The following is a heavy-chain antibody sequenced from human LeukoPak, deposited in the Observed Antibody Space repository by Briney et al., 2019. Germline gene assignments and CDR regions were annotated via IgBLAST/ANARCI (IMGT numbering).Heavy chain of an antibody. CDR1: GFNFKLSA. D-gene: IGHD1-26*01. V-gene: IGHV3-23*01. CDR2: TGGTGDAT. J-gene: IGHJ5*02. CDR3: ARDRGPFVGIDNNWFDP. Sequence: PGGSRKLSCAASGFNFKLSAMTWVRQAPGKGLEWVSATGGTGDATYYADSVKGRFVISRDNSRNTLYLQMDSLRVEDTATYYCARDRGPFVGIDNNWFDPWGQGTLVIVSS.